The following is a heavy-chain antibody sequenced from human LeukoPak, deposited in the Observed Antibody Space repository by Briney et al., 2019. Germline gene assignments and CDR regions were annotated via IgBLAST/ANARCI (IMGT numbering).Heavy chain of an antibody. V-gene: IGHV4-4*07. CDR1: GGSISSYY. J-gene: IGHJ5*02. Sequence: SETLSLTCTVSGGSISSYYWSWIRQPAGKGLEWIGRIYTSGSTNYNPSLQSRVTISVDTSKNHFSLKLSSVTAADTAVYYCARGVGGYCSGGSCYSGPNWFDPWGQGTLVTVSS. D-gene: IGHD2-15*01. CDR2: IYTSGST. CDR3: ARGVGGYCSGGSCYSGPNWFDP.